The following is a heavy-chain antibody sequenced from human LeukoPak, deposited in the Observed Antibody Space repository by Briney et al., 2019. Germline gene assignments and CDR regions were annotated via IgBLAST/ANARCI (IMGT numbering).Heavy chain of an antibody. V-gene: IGHV1-8*01. CDR2: MNPNSGNT. Sequence: ASVKVSCKASGYTFPSYFMHWVRQATGQGLEWMGWMNPNSGNTGYAQKFQGRVTMTRNTSISTAYMELSSLRSEDTAVYYCARVGHYDSSGFYAPDAFDIWGQGTVVTVSS. CDR1: GYTFPSYF. J-gene: IGHJ3*02. D-gene: IGHD3-22*01. CDR3: ARVGHYDSSGFYAPDAFDI.